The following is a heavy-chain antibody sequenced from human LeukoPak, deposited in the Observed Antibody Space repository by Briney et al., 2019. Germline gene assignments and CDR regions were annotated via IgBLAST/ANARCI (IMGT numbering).Heavy chain of an antibody. CDR1: GFTFSSYE. CDR3: ASPTNFWSG. Sequence: GGSLRLSCAVSGFTFSSYEMNWVRQAPGKGLEWVSYISSSGSTIYYADSVKGRFTISRDNAKNSLYLQMNSLRAEDTAVYYCASPTNFWSGWGQGTLVTVSS. D-gene: IGHD3-3*01. CDR2: ISSSGSTI. V-gene: IGHV3-48*03. J-gene: IGHJ4*02.